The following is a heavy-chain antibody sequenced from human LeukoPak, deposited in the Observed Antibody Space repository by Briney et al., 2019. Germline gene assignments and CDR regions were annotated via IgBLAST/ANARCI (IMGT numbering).Heavy chain of an antibody. CDR3: ARDVIARNYYYYMDV. CDR1: GFIFSSYW. Sequence: GGSLRLSCAASGFIFSSYWMSWVRQASGKGLEWVANIKEDGSEKDYVDSVKGRFTISRDNAKNSLYLQMNSLRAEDTAVYYCARDVIARNYYYYMDVWGKGTTVTVSS. V-gene: IGHV3-7*01. J-gene: IGHJ6*03. CDR2: IKEDGSEK. D-gene: IGHD2-15*01.